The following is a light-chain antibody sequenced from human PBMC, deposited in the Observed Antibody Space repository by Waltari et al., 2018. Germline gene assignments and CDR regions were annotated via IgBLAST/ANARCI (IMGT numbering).Light chain of an antibody. CDR1: QGISSY. V-gene: IGKV1-9*01. J-gene: IGKJ1*01. Sequence: DIQLTQSPSFLSASVGDRVTITCRASQGISSYLAWFQQKPGKAPNLLSYDASTLQSGVPSRFSGSGSGTEFTLTISSLQPEDFATYYCQQVNSYPRTFGEGTKVEIK. CDR2: DAS. CDR3: QQVNSYPRT.